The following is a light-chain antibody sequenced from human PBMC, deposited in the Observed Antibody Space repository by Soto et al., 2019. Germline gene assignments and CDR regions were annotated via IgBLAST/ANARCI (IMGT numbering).Light chain of an antibody. CDR3: QQYGSSPPYT. Sequence: EVVLRQSPGTLSLSPGERATLSCRASQSVSNKYLAWYQQKPGQAPRLLIFGSSDRATGIPDRFSGSGSGTDFTLTISRLELEDFAVYYCQQYGSSPPYTFGQGTKLEIK. CDR1: QSVSNKY. J-gene: IGKJ2*01. CDR2: GSS. V-gene: IGKV3-20*01.